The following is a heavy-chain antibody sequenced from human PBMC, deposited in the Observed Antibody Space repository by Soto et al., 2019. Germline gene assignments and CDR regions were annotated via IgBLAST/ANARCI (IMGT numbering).Heavy chain of an antibody. J-gene: IGHJ3*01. CDR1: GYTFSNYA. CDR2: IFGSGAPT. Sequence: EVQLLESGGGLVQPGGSLRLSCAASGYTFSNYAMSWVRQAPGKGLQWVSTIFGSGAPTHYADSVKGRFAISRDNSNNTLFLQMNSLKDEDTDVYYCTGAASTWGFAFDLWGQGTRVAVSS. D-gene: IGHD3-16*01. CDR3: TGAASTWGFAFDL. V-gene: IGHV3-23*01.